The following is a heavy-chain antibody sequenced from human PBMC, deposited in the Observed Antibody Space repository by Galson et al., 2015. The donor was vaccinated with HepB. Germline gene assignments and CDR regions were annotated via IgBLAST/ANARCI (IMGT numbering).Heavy chain of an antibody. CDR2: MNTGNGNT. J-gene: IGHJ5*02. V-gene: IGHV1-3*04. CDR3: TTLVVVSAPLPDSA. Sequence: SVKVSCKASGYSFITYAMHWVRQVPGQSLEWMGWMNTGNGNTKISQRFQDRVTFTRDTSASTAYMELSNLKSEDTAIYYCTTLVVVSAPLPDSAWGQGTLVTVSS. D-gene: IGHD2-8*02. CDR1: GYSFITYA.